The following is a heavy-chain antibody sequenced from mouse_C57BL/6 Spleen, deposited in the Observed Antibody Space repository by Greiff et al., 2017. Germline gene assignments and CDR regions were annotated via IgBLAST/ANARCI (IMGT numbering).Heavy chain of an antibody. CDR3: ARDGYSSAWFAY. V-gene: IGHV5-6*01. J-gene: IGHJ3*01. CDR2: ISSGGSYT. Sequence: EVKLQESGGDLVKPGGSLKLSCAASGFTFSSYGMSWVRQTPDKRLEWVATISSGGSYTYYPDSVKGRFTISRDNAKNTLYLQMSSLKSEDTAMYYCARDGYSSAWFAYWGQGTLVTVSA. CDR1: GFTFSSYG. D-gene: IGHD2-3*01.